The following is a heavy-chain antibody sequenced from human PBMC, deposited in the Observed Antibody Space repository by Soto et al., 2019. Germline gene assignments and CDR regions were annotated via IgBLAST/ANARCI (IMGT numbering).Heavy chain of an antibody. CDR3: ARNILGGTTDY. V-gene: IGHV1-3*01. CDR1: GYIFTNHA. Sequence: ASVKVSCKASGYIFTNHAIHWVRQAPGQGLEWMGWINAGKGDTKYPQRFKGRVIITRDTSASTAYMELSSLSSEDTAVYYCARNILGGTTDYWGPGTLVTVSS. D-gene: IGHD1-7*01. J-gene: IGHJ4*02. CDR2: INAGKGDT.